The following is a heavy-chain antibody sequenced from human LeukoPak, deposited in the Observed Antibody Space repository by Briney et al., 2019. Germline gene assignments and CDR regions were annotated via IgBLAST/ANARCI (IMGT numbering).Heavy chain of an antibody. Sequence: SETLSLTCAVYGGSFSGYYWSWIRQPPGKGLEWIGEINQSGSTNYNPSLKSRVTISVDTSKNQFSLKLSSVTAADTAVYYCARRPGAGNDYWGQGTLVTVSS. CDR2: INQSGST. V-gene: IGHV4-34*01. D-gene: IGHD4/OR15-4a*01. CDR3: ARRPGAGNDY. CDR1: GGSFSGYY. J-gene: IGHJ4*02.